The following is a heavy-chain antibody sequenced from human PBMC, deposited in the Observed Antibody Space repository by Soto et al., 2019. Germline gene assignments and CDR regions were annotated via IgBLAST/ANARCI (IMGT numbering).Heavy chain of an antibody. J-gene: IGHJ4*02. Sequence: EVQLVESGGGLVQPGGSLRLSCAASGFSFSTYSMNWVRQIPGKGLEWVSYISSSSNTIDYADSVKGRFTISRDNAKNSLYLQMNSLRDEDTAVYYCGRDLGYGSGRYCCYFDYWGQGTLVTVSS. V-gene: IGHV3-48*02. CDR3: GRDLGYGSGRYCCYFDY. D-gene: IGHD3-10*01. CDR2: ISSSSNTI. CDR1: GFSFSTYS.